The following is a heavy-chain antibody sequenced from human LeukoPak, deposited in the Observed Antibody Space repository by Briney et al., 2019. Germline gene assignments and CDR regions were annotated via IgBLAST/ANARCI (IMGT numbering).Heavy chain of an antibody. CDR3: AKRYSAYYYGSGSYYSHRGPFDY. D-gene: IGHD3-10*01. Sequence: GGSLRLSCAASGFTFSSYDMHWVRQAPGKGLEWVAFIRYDGSNKDYADSVKGRFTISRDNSKNTLYLQMNSLRAEDTAVYYCAKRYSAYYYGSGSYYSHRGPFDYWGQGTLVTVSS. J-gene: IGHJ4*02. V-gene: IGHV3-30*02. CDR2: IRYDGSNK. CDR1: GFTFSSYD.